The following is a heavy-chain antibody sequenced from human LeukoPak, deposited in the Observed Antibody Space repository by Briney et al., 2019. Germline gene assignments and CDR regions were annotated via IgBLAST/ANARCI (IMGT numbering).Heavy chain of an antibody. V-gene: IGHV4-4*07. CDR1: GDSISNYY. D-gene: IGHD4-17*01. CDR2: IHTSGST. Sequence: KPSETLSLTCTVSGDSISNYYWSWIRQPAGKGLEWIGRIHTSGSTNYNPSLKSRVTMSVATSKNPFSLKLSSVAAADTAVYYCARAPAPHRPGDYPLDYWGQGTLVTVSS. CDR3: ARAPAPHRPGDYPLDY. J-gene: IGHJ4*02.